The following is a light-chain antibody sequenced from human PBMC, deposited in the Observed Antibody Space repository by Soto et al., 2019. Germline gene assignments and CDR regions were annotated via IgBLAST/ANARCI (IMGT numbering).Light chain of an antibody. J-gene: IGLJ2*01. CDR3: CSYAGSSTFV. V-gene: IGLV2-23*03. CDR1: SSDVGSYNL. CDR2: EGS. Sequence: QSVLTQPASVSGSPGQSITISCTGTSSDVGSYNLVSWYQQHPGKAPKLMIYEGSKRPSGVSNRFSGSKSGNTASLTISVLQAEDEADYYCCSYAGSSTFVFGGGTQLTVL.